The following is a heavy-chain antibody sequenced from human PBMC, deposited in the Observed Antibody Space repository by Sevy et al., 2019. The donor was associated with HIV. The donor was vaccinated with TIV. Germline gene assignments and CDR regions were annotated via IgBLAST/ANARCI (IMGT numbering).Heavy chain of an antibody. V-gene: IGHV3-7*01. CDR3: SRDVFTQWLVTPHLDY. D-gene: IGHD6-19*01. CDR1: GFTFSSYW. Sequence: GGSLRLSCAASGFTFSSYWMSWVRQAPGKGLEWVANIKQDGSGKYYVDSVKGRFTISRDNAKNSLYLQMNSLRAEDTAVYYCSRDVFTQWLVTPHLDYWGQGTLVTVSS. J-gene: IGHJ4*02. CDR2: IKQDGSGK.